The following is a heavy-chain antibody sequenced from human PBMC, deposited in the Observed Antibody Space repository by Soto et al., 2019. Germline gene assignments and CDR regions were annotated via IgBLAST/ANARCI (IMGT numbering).Heavy chain of an antibody. Sequence: ASVKVSCKASGYTFTGYYMHWVRQAPGQGLEWMGWINPNSGGTNYAQKFQGWVTMTRDTSISTAYMELSRLRSDDTAVYYCARDSVAYGDYYYYGMDVWGQGTTVTVPS. CDR3: ARDSVAYGDYYYYGMDV. CDR1: GYTFTGYY. CDR2: INPNSGGT. V-gene: IGHV1-2*04. D-gene: IGHD3-10*01. J-gene: IGHJ6*02.